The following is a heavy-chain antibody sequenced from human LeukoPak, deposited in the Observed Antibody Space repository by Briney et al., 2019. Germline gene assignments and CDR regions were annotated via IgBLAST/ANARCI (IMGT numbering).Heavy chain of an antibody. J-gene: IGHJ4*02. D-gene: IGHD3-22*01. CDR1: GGSISSSSYY. CDR2: IYYSGST. Sequence: PSETLSLTCTVSGGSISSSSYYWGWIRQPPGKGLEWIGSIYYSGSTYYHPSLKSRVTISVDTSKNQFSLKLSSVTAADTAVYYCARLDYYDSSGYRWSYFDYWGQGPLVTVSS. CDR3: ARLDYYDSSGYRWSYFDY. V-gene: IGHV4-39*01.